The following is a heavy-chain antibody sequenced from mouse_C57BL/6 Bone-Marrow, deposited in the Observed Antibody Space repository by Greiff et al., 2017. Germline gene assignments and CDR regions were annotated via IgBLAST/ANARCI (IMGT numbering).Heavy chain of an antibody. CDR1: GYTFTSYW. D-gene: IGHD1-3*01. CDR2: IDPSDSYT. Sequence: VQLQQPGAELVMPGASVKLSCKASGYTFTSYWMHWVKQRPGQGLEWIGEIDPSDSYTNYNQKFKGKSTLTVDKSSSTAYMQLSSLTSEDSAVYYCARCNSKGGMDYWGQGTSVTVSS. J-gene: IGHJ4*01. V-gene: IGHV1-69*01. CDR3: ARCNSKGGMDY.